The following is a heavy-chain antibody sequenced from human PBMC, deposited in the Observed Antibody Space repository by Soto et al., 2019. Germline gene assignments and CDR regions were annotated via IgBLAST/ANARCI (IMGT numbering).Heavy chain of an antibody. CDR1: GGSIISGYYY. D-gene: IGHD5-18*01. CDR3: ARDIGRGYSYGRTYYYYYGMDV. V-gene: IGHV4-30-4*01. J-gene: IGHJ6*02. Sequence: SETLSLTCSVSGGSIISGYYYWIWIRQPPGKGLEWIGNIYYSGNTYYNPSLKSRLIISIDTSKNQFSLKVGSVTAADTAVYYCARDIGRGYSYGRTYYYYYGMDVWGQGTTVTVSS. CDR2: IYYSGNT.